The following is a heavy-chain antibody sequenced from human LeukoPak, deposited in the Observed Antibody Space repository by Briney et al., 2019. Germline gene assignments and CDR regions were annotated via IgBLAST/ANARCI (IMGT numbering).Heavy chain of an antibody. Sequence: GGSLRLSCAASGFTFSSYAMSWVRQAPGKGLEWVSVISGSGGSTYYADSVKGRFTISRDNSKNTLYLQMNSLRAEDTAVYYCAHLGGGIVAPFDYWGQGTLVTVSS. CDR2: ISGSGGST. D-gene: IGHD2-15*01. V-gene: IGHV3-23*01. J-gene: IGHJ4*02. CDR1: GFTFSSYA. CDR3: AHLGGGIVAPFDY.